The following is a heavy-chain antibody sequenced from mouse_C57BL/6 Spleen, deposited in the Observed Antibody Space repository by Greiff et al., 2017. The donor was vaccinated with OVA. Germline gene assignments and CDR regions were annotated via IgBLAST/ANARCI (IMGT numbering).Heavy chain of an antibody. CDR1: GFTFSSYA. CDR3: ARAMGYYYGSSYGYFDV. Sequence: DVHLVESGGGLVKPGGSLKLSCAASGFTFSSYAMSWVRQTPEKRLEWVATISDGGSYTYYPDNVKGRFTISRDNAKNNLYLQMSHLKSEDTAMDYCARAMGYYYGSSYGYFDVWGTGTTVTVSS. D-gene: IGHD1-1*01. CDR2: ISDGGSYT. V-gene: IGHV5-4*01. J-gene: IGHJ1*03.